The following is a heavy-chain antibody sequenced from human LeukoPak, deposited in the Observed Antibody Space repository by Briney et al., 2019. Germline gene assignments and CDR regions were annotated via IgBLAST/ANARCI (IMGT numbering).Heavy chain of an antibody. J-gene: IGHJ1*01. CDR2: ISAYNGNT. Sequence: ASVKVSCKASGYTFTSYGISWVRQAPGQGLEWMGWISAYNGNTNYAQKLQGRVTMTTDTSTSTAYMELRSLRSDDTAVYYCARGPYYYDSSGYYTAEYFQHWGQGTLVTVSS. D-gene: IGHD3-22*01. CDR1: GYTFTSYG. CDR3: ARGPYYYDSSGYYTAEYFQH. V-gene: IGHV1-18*01.